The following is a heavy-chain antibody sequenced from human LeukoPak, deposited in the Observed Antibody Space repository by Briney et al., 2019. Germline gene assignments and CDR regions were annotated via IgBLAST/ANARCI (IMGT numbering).Heavy chain of an antibody. D-gene: IGHD3-9*01. CDR2: ISSSSSYI. J-gene: IGHJ6*02. CDR3: ASPVLFSPTLMDV. CDR1: EFTFSSYS. V-gene: IGHV3-21*01. Sequence: GGSLRLSCAASEFTFSSYSMNWVRQAPGKGLEWVSSISSSSSYIYYADSVKGRFTISRDNAKNSLYLQMNSLRAEDTAVYYCASPVLFSPTLMDVWGQGTTVTVSS.